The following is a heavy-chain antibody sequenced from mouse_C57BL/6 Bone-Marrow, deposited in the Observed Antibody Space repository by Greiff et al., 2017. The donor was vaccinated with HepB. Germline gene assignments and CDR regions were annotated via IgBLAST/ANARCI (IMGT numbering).Heavy chain of an antibody. CDR2: INPSNGGT. V-gene: IGHV1-53*01. Sequence: VQLQESGTELVKPGASVKLSCKASGYTFTSYWMHWVKQRPGQGLEWIGNINPSNGGTNYNEKFKSKATLTVDKSSSTAYMQLSSLTSEDSAVYYCARSGGVYYGNYFDYWGQGTTLTVSS. D-gene: IGHD2-1*01. J-gene: IGHJ2*01. CDR1: GYTFTSYW. CDR3: ARSGGVYYGNYFDY.